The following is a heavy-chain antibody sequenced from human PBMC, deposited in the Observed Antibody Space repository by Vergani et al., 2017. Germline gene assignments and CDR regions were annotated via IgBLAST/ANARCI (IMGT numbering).Heavy chain of an antibody. CDR2: IIPILGIA. J-gene: IGHJ6*02. CDR3: ASLPEGSGWYGMDV. CDR1: GGTFSSYA. D-gene: IGHD6-19*01. V-gene: IGHV1-69*04. Sequence: QVQLVQSGAEVKKPGSSVKVSCKASGGTFSSYAISWVRQAPGQGLEWMGRIIPILGIANYAQKFQGRVTITADKSTSTAYMELSSLRSEDTAVYYCASLPEGSGWYGMDVWPRDHGHRLL.